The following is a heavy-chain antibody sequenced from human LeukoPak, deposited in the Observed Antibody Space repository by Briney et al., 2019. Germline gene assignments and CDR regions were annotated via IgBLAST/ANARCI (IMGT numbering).Heavy chain of an antibody. V-gene: IGHV4-61*01. J-gene: IGHJ4*02. CDR3: ARDGSDYYDSSGYLRLFDY. D-gene: IGHD3-22*01. Sequence: SETLSLTCTVSGGSVSSGSYYWSWIRQPPGKGLEWIGYIYYSGSANYNPSLKSRVTISVDTSKNQFSLKLSSVTAADTAVYYCARDGSDYYDSSGYLRLFDYWGQGTLVTVSS. CDR1: GGSVSSGSYY. CDR2: IYYSGSA.